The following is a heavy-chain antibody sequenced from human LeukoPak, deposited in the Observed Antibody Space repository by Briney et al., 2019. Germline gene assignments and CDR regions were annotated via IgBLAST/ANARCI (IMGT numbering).Heavy chain of an antibody. CDR2: ISSSGSTI. D-gene: IGHD6-19*01. V-gene: IGHV3-48*03. J-gene: IGHJ4*02. CDR1: GFTFSSYE. Sequence: GGSLRLSCAASGFTFSSYEMNWVRQAPGKGLEWVSYISSSGSTIYYADSVKGRFTISRDNSKNTLYLQMNSLRAEDTAVYYCAKIGTEWLVRWYFDYWGQGTLVTVSS. CDR3: AKIGTEWLVRWYFDY.